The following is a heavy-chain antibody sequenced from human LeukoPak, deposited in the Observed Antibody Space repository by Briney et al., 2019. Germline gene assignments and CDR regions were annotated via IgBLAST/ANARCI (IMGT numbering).Heavy chain of an antibody. CDR1: GFTFSSFW. D-gene: IGHD6-19*01. V-gene: IGHV3-7*01. J-gene: IGHJ5*02. CDR2: INQDANEI. CDR3: ARETYTSGWHL. Sequence: GGSLRLSCAASGFTFSSFWMSWVRQAPGKGLEWVANINQDANEIYYVDSVKGRFTISRDNAKSSLFLQMHSLRVEDTAVYYCARETYTSGWHLWGQGTLVTVSS.